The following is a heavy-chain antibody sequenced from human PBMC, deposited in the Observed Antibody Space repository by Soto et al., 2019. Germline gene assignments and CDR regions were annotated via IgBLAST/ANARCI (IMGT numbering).Heavy chain of an antibody. V-gene: IGHV3-21*01. CDR3: ARDRIGYYGSGSPTGYYYGMDV. Sequence: GGSLRLSCAASGFTFSSYSMNWVRQAPGKGLEWVSSISSSSSYIYYADSVKGRFTISRDNAKNSLYLQMNSLRAEDTAVYYCARDRIGYYGSGSPTGYYYGMDVWGQGTTVTVSS. D-gene: IGHD3-10*01. J-gene: IGHJ6*02. CDR1: GFTFSSYS. CDR2: ISSSSSYI.